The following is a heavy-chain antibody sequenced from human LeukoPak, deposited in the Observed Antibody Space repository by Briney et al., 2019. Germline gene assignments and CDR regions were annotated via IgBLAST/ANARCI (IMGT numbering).Heavy chain of an antibody. CDR3: AKVPLYYDSSGYHDY. Sequence: GASVKVSCKVSGYTLTELSMHWVRQAPGKGLEWMGGFDPEDGETIYAQKFQGRVTMTEDTSTDTAYMELNSLRAEDTAVYYCAKVPLYYDSSGYHDYWGQGTLVTVSS. CDR2: FDPEDGET. CDR1: GYTLTELS. J-gene: IGHJ4*02. V-gene: IGHV1-24*01. D-gene: IGHD3-22*01.